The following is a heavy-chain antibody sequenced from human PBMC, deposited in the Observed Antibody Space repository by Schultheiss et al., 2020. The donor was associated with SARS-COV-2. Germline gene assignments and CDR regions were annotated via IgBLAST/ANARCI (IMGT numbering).Heavy chain of an antibody. J-gene: IGHJ4*02. V-gene: IGHV3-33*08. CDR3: AREGGVYERKGSG. CDR2: IWYDGSNK. CDR1: GFTFSSYA. D-gene: IGHD3-10*01. Sequence: GGSLRLSCAASGFTFSSYAMSWVRQAPGKGLEWVAVIWYDGSNKYYADSVKGRFTISRDNAKNSLYLQMNSLRAEDTAVYYCAREGGVYERKGSGWGQGTLVTVSS.